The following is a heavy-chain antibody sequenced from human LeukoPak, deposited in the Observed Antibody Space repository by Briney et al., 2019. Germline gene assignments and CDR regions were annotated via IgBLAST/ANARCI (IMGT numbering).Heavy chain of an antibody. CDR1: GDSISDDY. D-gene: IGHD2-2*01. V-gene: IGHV4-59*01. CDR3: ARVAYGSSWFDP. J-gene: IGHJ5*02. CDR2: IYYSGRT. Sequence: VEPSETLSLTCTVSGDSISDDYWSWIRQPPGKGLEWIGYIYYSGRTTYNPSLKSRVTISIDTSKSQFSLTLTSVTAADTAVYYCARVAYGSSWFDPWGQGTLVIVSS.